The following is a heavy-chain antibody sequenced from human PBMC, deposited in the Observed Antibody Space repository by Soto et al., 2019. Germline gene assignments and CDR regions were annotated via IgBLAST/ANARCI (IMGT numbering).Heavy chain of an antibody. V-gene: IGHV1-2*02. CDR1: GYSLTDHG. CDR3: ARSWRQLWFRGDYYGMDV. J-gene: IGHJ6*02. Sequence: SVKVSCKASGYSLTDHGISWLRQAPGQGLEWMGWINPNSGGTNYAQKFQGRVTMTRDTSISTAYMELSRLRSDDTAVYYCARSWRQLWFRGDYYGMDVWGQGTTVTVSS. D-gene: IGHD5-18*01. CDR2: INPNSGGT.